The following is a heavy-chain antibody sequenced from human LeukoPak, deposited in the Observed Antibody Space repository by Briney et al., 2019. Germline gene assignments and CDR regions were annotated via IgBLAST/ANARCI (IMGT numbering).Heavy chain of an antibody. D-gene: IGHD3-3*01. J-gene: IGHJ6*02. Sequence: SETLSLTCTVSGGSISSYYWSWIRQPPGKGLEWIGYIYYSGSTNYNPSLKSRVTISVDTSKNQFSLKLSSVTAADTAVYYCARVSGDFWSGYAYYYGMDVWGQGTTVTVSS. CDR1: GGSISSYY. CDR2: IYYSGST. CDR3: ARVSGDFWSGYAYYYGMDV. V-gene: IGHV4-59*01.